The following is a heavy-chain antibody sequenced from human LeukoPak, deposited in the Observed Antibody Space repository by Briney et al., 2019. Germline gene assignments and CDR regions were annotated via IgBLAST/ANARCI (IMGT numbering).Heavy chain of an antibody. J-gene: IGHJ3*02. CDR2: ISSSSSTK. V-gene: IGHV3-48*01. CDR1: GFTFSNYN. Sequence: GGSLRLSCAASGFTFSNYNMNWVRQAPGKGLEWISYISSSSSTKNYADSVKGRFTVYRDNAWHTLYLQMKGLRAEDTAVSYGARLMNRGRREAFDIWGQGTMVTVSS. CDR3: ARLMNRGRREAFDI.